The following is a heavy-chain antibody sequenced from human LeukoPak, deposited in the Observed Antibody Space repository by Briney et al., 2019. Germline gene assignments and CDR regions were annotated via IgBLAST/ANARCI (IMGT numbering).Heavy chain of an antibody. V-gene: IGHV3-21*01. D-gene: IGHD6-19*01. J-gene: IGHJ6*04. CDR3: ARDLVIAVAAPMDV. CDR2: ISSSSSYI. Sequence: GGSLRLSCVASGFTFSSYSMNWVRQAPGKGLEWVSSISSSSSYIYYADSVKGRFTISRDNAKNSLYLQMNSLRAEDTAVYYCARDLVIAVAAPMDVWGKGTTVTVSS. CDR1: GFTFSSYS.